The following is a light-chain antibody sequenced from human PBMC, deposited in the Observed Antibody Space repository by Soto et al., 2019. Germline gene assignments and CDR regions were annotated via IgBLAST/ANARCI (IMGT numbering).Light chain of an antibody. Sequence: QSVLTQPPSASGTPGQRVTISCSGSSSNIGSNTVSWYQQLPGTAPKLLIYSNNQRPSGVPDRFSGSKSGTSASLAISGLQSEDEADYYCAAWDDSLNGPVFGTGTMLTVL. V-gene: IGLV1-44*01. CDR2: SNN. J-gene: IGLJ1*01. CDR1: SSNIGSNT. CDR3: AAWDDSLNGPV.